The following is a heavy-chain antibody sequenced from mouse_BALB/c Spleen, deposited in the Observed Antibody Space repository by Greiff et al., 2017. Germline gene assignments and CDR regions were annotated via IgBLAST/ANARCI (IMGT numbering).Heavy chain of an antibody. CDR2: IDPYNGGT. D-gene: IGHD1-1*01. V-gene: IGHV1S135*01. Sequence: VQLQQSGPELVKPGASVKVSCKASGYAFTSYNMYWVKQSHGKSLEWIGYIDPYNGGTSYNQKFKGKATLTVDKSSSTAYMHLNSLTSEDSAVYYCAREGGITTVVARGYFDVWGAGTTVTVSS. J-gene: IGHJ1*01. CDR1: GYAFTSYN. CDR3: AREGGITTVVARGYFDV.